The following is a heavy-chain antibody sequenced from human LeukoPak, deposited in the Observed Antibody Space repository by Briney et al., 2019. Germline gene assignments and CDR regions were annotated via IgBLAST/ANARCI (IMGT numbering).Heavy chain of an antibody. CDR1: VYTFTGYY. CDR3: ARENNSGWYRKAAFDY. CDR2: INPNGGGT. Sequence: ASVKVSCKASVYTFTGYYIHWVRQAPGQGLEWMGWINPNGGGTNYAQNFQGRVTMTRDTSISTAYMELSRLRSDDTAIYYCARENNSGWYRKAAFDYWGQGTLVTVTS. J-gene: IGHJ4*02. V-gene: IGHV1-2*02. D-gene: IGHD6-19*01.